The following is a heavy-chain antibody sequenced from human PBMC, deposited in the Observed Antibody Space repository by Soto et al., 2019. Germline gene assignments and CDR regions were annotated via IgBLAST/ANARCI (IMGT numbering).Heavy chain of an antibody. CDR2: FSYDGTVT. CDR3: ARGSYYSSGTVHRPYDY. V-gene: IGHV3-64*01. Sequence: EVQLVESGGDLVQPGGSLRLSCADSGFTLRIYAMHWVRRPPGKGLDHVSAFSYDGTVTYYASSVKGRFTISRDDPWNTVYLQMGSPRPEDMAVYYCARGSYYSSGTVHRPYDYWGQGTLVTVSS. D-gene: IGHD3-10*01. CDR1: GFTLRIYA. J-gene: IGHJ4*02.